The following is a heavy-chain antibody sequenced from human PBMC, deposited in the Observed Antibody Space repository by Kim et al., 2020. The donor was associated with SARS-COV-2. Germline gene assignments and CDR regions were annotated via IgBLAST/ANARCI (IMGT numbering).Heavy chain of an antibody. Sequence: SVKVSCKASGGTFSSYAISWVRQAPGQGLEWMGGIIPIFGTANYAQKFQGRVTITADESTSTAYMELSSLRSEDTAVYYCAREMGRYCSSTSCNYFDYWGQGTLVTVSS. V-gene: IGHV1-69*13. J-gene: IGHJ4*02. CDR1: GGTFSSYA. D-gene: IGHD2-2*01. CDR2: IIPIFGTA. CDR3: AREMGRYCSSTSCNYFDY.